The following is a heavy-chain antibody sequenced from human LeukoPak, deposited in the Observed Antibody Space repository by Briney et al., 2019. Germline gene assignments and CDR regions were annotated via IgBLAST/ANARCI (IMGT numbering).Heavy chain of an antibody. J-gene: IGHJ4*02. CDR2: IYYSGST. D-gene: IGHD2-21*01. V-gene: IGHV4-59*01. CDR1: GGSISSYY. Sequence: PSETLSLTCTVSGGSISSYYWSWIRQPPGKGLEWIGYIYYSGSTNYNPSLKSRVTISVDTSKNQFSLKLSPVTAADTAVYYCARARPTGDCCDYWGQGTLVTVSS. CDR3: ARARPTGDCCDY.